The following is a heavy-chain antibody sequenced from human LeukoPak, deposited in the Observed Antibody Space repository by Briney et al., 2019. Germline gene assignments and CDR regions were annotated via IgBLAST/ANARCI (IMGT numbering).Heavy chain of an antibody. J-gene: IGHJ5*02. CDR3: ARHFKHARSGTQHWFDP. D-gene: IGHD1-14*01. Sequence: SSETLSLTCTVSGGSISTYYWSWIRQPPGKGLEWIGFIYSSGSTNYNPSLTSRLTISVDTSKNQFSLKLNSVTAADTAIYYCARHFKHARSGTQHWFDPWGQGTLVTVSA. CDR2: IYSSGST. CDR1: GGSISTYY. V-gene: IGHV4-4*09.